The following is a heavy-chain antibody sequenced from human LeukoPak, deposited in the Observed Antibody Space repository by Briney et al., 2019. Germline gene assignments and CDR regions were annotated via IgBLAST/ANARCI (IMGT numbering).Heavy chain of an antibody. D-gene: IGHD6-6*01. CDR2: MNPNSGNT. CDR1: GYTFTSYD. Sequence: ASVKVSCKASGYTFTSYDINWVRQATGQGLEWMGWMNPNSGNTGYAQKFQGRVTITRNTSISTVYMELSSLRSEDTAVYYCARDNLGSSSGWFDPWGQGTLVTVSS. V-gene: IGHV1-8*03. CDR3: ARDNLGSSSGWFDP. J-gene: IGHJ5*02.